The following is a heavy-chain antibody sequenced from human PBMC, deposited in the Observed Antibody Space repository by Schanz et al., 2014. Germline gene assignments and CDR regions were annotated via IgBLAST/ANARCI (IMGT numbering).Heavy chain of an antibody. Sequence: EMHLVESGGGLVQPGGSLRLSCAASGITFSSHSFNWVRQAPGKGLEWISYITYNGGTIYYADSVKGRFTISRDNAKNSVFLQMNSLRAEDTAVYYCARAGYDADNWFDPWGQGTLVTVSS. CDR1: GITFSSHS. CDR3: ARAGYDADNWFDP. V-gene: IGHV3-48*01. J-gene: IGHJ5*02. D-gene: IGHD2-2*01. CDR2: ITYNGGTI.